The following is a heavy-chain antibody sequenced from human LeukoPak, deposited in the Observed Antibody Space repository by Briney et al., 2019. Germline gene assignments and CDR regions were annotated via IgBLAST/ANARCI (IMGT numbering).Heavy chain of an antibody. J-gene: IGHJ4*02. Sequence: ASVKVSCKASGYTFTSYYMHWVRQAPGQGLEWMGIINPSGGSTSYAQKFQGRVTMTRDTSTSTVYMELSSLRSEDTAVYYCASRDHYYGSGSYLGVDYWGQGTLVTVSS. CDR3: ASRDHYYGSGSYLGVDY. CDR1: GYTFTSYY. CDR2: INPSGGST. D-gene: IGHD3-10*01. V-gene: IGHV1-46*01.